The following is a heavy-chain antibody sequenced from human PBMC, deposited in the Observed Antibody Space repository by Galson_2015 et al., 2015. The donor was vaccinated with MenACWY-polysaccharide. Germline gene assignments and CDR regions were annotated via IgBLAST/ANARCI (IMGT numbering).Heavy chain of an antibody. V-gene: IGHV3-33*01. CDR2: IQYDGSKI. Sequence: SLRLSCAASGSRFSNSGMHWVRQAPGKGLEWVAVIQYDGSKIVYADSVKGRFTISRDNSKNTVFLEMNTLGAEDTAVYYCAREGSRIVFHAFDTWGQGTMVIVSS. CDR3: AREGSRIVFHAFDT. J-gene: IGHJ3*02. D-gene: IGHD2-15*01. CDR1: GSRFSNSG.